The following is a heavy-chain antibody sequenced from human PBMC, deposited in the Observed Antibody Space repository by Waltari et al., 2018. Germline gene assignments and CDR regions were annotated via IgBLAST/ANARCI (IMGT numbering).Heavy chain of an antibody. CDR3: ARDGGYSYGSIDY. V-gene: IGHV3-33*01. J-gene: IGHJ4*02. CDR2: IWYDGSNK. Sequence: QVQLVESGGGVVQPGRSLRLSCAASGFTFSSYGMHWVPQAPGKGLEWVAVIWYDGSNKYYADSVKGRFTISRDNSKNTLYLQMNSLRAEDTAVYYCARDGGYSYGSIDYWGQGTLVTVSS. CDR1: GFTFSSYG. D-gene: IGHD5-18*01.